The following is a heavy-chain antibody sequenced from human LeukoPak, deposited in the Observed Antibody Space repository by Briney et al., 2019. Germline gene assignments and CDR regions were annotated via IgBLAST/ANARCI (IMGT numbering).Heavy chain of an antibody. CDR3: ANYIAAAGRGGY. Sequence: PGGTLRLSCGASGFTFSTYGMSWVRQAPGKGLEWVSAISGSGGNTYYADSVKGRFTISRDNSKNTLYLQMNSLRAEDTAVYYCANYIAAAGRGGYWGQGTLVTVSS. CDR2: ISGSGGNT. V-gene: IGHV3-23*01. CDR1: GFTFSTYG. J-gene: IGHJ4*02. D-gene: IGHD6-13*01.